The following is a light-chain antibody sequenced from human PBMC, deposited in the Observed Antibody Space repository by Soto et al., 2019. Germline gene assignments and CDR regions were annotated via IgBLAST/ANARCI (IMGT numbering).Light chain of an antibody. CDR1: QTVSSY. J-gene: IGKJ5*01. CDR2: GAS. Sequence: EIVLTQSPATLSLSPGERATLSCRASQTVSSYLLWYQQRPGQAPRLLIYGASSRATGIPDRFSGSGSGTDFTLTINRLEPEDFAVYYCQLYGISPQFGQGTRLEIK. V-gene: IGKV3-20*01. CDR3: QLYGISPQ.